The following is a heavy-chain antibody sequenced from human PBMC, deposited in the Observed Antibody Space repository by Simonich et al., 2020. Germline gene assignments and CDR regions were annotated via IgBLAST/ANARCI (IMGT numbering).Heavy chain of an antibody. CDR1: GGSISSSSYY. CDR2: IYYRGNT. D-gene: IGHD6-13*01. V-gene: IGHV4-39*01. J-gene: IGHJ3*02. Sequence: QLQLQESGPGLVKPSETLSLTCTVSGGSISSSSYYWGWIRQPPGKGLGWIGSIYYRGNTYYNPSLKSRVTISVDTAKNQFSLKLSSVTAADTAVYYCARHAGFAFDIWGQGTMVTVSS. CDR3: ARHAGFAFDI.